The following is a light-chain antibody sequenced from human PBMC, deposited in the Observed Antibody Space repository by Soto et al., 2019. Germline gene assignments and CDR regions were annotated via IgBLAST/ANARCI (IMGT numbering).Light chain of an antibody. CDR2: GAS. CDR3: LQSYTAVFT. Sequence: DVQMTQSLSSLSASVGDRVTITCRASQNIRNYLNWYQQKPGKAPNLLIYGASSLQSGVPSRFSGSGSETDFTLTINNLQPEDFATYYCLQSYTAVFTFGPGTTVDIK. J-gene: IGKJ3*01. V-gene: IGKV1-39*01. CDR1: QNIRNY.